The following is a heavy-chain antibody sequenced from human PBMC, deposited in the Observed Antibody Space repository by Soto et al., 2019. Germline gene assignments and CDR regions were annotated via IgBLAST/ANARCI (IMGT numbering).Heavy chain of an antibody. CDR1: GGSLSTYF. Sequence: PSQTLSLTCTPSGGSLSTYFWSCIRQPPGKGPEWLGYINYSGNINYNPSLKNRATMSIETSKKEFSLKLRSVTATDTAVYYCARVGDGVEMPDRIQYFDHWGQGTLVTVSS. V-gene: IGHV4-59*01. D-gene: IGHD3-10*01. CDR3: ARVGDGVEMPDRIQYFDH. CDR2: INYSGNI. J-gene: IGHJ4*02.